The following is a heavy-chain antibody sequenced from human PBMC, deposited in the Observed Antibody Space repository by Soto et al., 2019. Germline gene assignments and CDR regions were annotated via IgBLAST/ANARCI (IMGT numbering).Heavy chain of an antibody. J-gene: IGHJ4*02. CDR1: GSTFTGYY. Sequence: ASVKVSCQASGSTFTGYYMHWVRQAPGQGLEWMGWINPNSGGTNYAQKFQGSVTMTRDTSISTAYMELSRLRSDDTAVYYCARVLPVYAMYFDYWGQGTLVTVSS. CDR2: INPNSGGT. CDR3: ARVLPVYAMYFDY. V-gene: IGHV1-2*02. D-gene: IGHD2-8*01.